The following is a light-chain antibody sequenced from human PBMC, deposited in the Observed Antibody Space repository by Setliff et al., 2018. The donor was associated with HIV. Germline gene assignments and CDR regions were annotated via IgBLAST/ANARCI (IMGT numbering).Light chain of an antibody. CDR1: SSDVGSYNL. Sequence: SVLAQPASVSGSPGQSITISCTGTSSDVGSYNLVSWYQQHPGKAPKLMIYGVSKRPSGVSNRFSGSKSGNTASLTISGLQAEDEADYYCCSYAGSSTPYVFGTGTKVTVL. V-gene: IGLV2-23*02. CDR3: CSYAGSSTPYV. J-gene: IGLJ1*01. CDR2: GVS.